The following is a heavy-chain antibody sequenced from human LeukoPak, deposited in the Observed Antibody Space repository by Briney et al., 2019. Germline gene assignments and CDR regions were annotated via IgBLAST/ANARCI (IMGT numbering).Heavy chain of an antibody. J-gene: IGHJ6*03. CDR2: INHSGST. CDR1: GGSFSGYY. Sequence: PSETLSLTCAVYGGSFSGYYWSWIRQPPGKGLEWIGEINHSGSTNYNPSLKGRVTISVDTSKNQFSLKLSSVTAADTAVYYCARLLRFLEWPNHYYYMDVWGKGTTVTVSS. D-gene: IGHD3-3*01. CDR3: ARLLRFLEWPNHYYYMDV. V-gene: IGHV4-34*01.